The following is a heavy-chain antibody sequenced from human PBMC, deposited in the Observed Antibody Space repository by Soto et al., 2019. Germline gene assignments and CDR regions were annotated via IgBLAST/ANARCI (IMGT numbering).Heavy chain of an antibody. V-gene: IGHV1-18*01. CDR3: ARDRLIAVTGLLRN. D-gene: IGHD6-19*01. CDR2: IRAYDDKT. J-gene: IGHJ2*01. Sequence: ASVKVSFMTSGYPFTLYSINWVRQALGQGPEWMGLIRAYDDKTIYSQKFQGRVTLTADTSTTTAYLELRGLRFDDTAVYYCARDRLIAVTGLLRNWGLG. CDR1: GYPFTLYS.